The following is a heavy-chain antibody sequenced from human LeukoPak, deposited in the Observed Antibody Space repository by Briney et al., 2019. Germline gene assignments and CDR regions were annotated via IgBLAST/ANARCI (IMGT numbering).Heavy chain of an antibody. Sequence: ASVTVSCKASGYTFTSYYMHWVRQSPGQGLEWMVIINPSGGSTSYAQKFQGRVTMTRDTSTSTVYMELSSLRSEDTAVYYSASDGSGSYYPDYWGQGTLVTVSS. CDR3: ASDGSGSYYPDY. V-gene: IGHV1-46*01. J-gene: IGHJ4*02. CDR2: INPSGGST. D-gene: IGHD3-10*01. CDR1: GYTFTSYY.